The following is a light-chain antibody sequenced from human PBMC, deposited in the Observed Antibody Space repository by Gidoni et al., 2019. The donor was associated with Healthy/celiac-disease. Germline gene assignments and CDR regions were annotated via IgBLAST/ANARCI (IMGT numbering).Light chain of an antibody. Sequence: QSVLTQPHSVSGAPGQRVTISCTGSSSNIGAGYDVHWYQQLPGTAPKLLIYGNSNRPSAVPDRFSGSKSGTSASLAITGLQAEDEADYYCQSYDRSLSVVFGGGTKLTVL. CDR1: SSNIGAGYD. CDR2: GNS. CDR3: QSYDRSLSVV. V-gene: IGLV1-40*01. J-gene: IGLJ2*01.